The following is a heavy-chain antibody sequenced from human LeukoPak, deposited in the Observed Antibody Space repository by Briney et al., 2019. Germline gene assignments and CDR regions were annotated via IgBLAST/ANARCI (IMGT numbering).Heavy chain of an antibody. Sequence: PGGSWRLSCAASGFPVGSGLMPGAPKAPGKGLEGASFTFTGGNSYYADSVKGRFIISRDISKNTLYLQMNSLRAEDSALYYCARGGRGSAAVVAPRSFDIWGQGTMVTVSS. CDR2: TFTGGNS. J-gene: IGHJ3*02. CDR1: GFPVGSGL. V-gene: IGHV3-53*01. D-gene: IGHD3-22*01. CDR3: ARGGRGSAAVVAPRSFDI.